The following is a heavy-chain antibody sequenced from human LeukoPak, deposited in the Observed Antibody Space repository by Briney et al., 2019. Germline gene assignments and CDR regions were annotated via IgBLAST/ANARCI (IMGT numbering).Heavy chain of an antibody. J-gene: IGHJ4*02. CDR3: ARQPYCSGGSCSERHFDY. V-gene: IGHV4-39*01. Sequence: PSETLSLTCAVSGGSISSNSYYWGWIRQPPGKGLEWIGSIYYSGSTYYNPSLKSRVTISVDTSKNQFSLKLSSVTAADTAVYYCARQPYCSGGSCSERHFDYWGQGTLVTVSS. D-gene: IGHD2-15*01. CDR1: GGSISSNSYY. CDR2: IYYSGST.